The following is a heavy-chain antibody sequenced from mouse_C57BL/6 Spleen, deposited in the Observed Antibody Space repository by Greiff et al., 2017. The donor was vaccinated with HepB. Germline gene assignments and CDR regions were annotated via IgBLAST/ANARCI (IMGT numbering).Heavy chain of an antibody. V-gene: IGHV5-17*01. Sequence: EVPLVASGGGLVKPGGSLKLSCAASGFTFSDYGMHWVRQAPEKGLEWVAYISSGSSTIYYADTVKGRLTISRDNAKNPLFLQRTSLRSEDTAMYYCASLTTVVARGYFDIWGTGTTVTVSS. D-gene: IGHD1-1*01. CDR3: ASLTTVVARGYFDI. CDR2: ISSGSSTI. J-gene: IGHJ1*03. CDR1: GFTFSDYG.